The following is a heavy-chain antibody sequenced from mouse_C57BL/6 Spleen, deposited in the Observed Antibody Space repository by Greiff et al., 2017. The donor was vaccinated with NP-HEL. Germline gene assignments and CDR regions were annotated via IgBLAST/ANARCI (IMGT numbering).Heavy chain of an antibody. CDR3: ARPDFATIQFAY. V-gene: IGHV1-78*01. CDR2: IYPRDCST. CDR1: GYTFTDHT. Sequence: VQLQQSDAELVKPGASVKISCKVSGYTFTDHTIHWMKQRPEQGLEWIGYIYPRDCSTKYNEKLKGKATLTADKSSSTAYMQLNSLTSEDSAVYFCARPDFATIQFAYWGQGTLVTVSA. D-gene: IGHD2-1*01. J-gene: IGHJ3*01.